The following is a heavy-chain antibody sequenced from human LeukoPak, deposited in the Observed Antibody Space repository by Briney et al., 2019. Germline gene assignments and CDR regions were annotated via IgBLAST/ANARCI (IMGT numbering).Heavy chain of an antibody. J-gene: IGHJ4*02. CDR3: ARDFYGSGTDS. Sequence: SETLSLTCTVSGGSISSSSYYWGWIRQPPGKGLEWIGSIYYSGSTYYNPSLKSRVTISVDTSKNQFSLKLSSVTAADTAVYYCARDFYGSGTDSWGQGTLVTVSS. CDR1: GGSISSSSYY. V-gene: IGHV4-39*07. CDR2: IYYSGST. D-gene: IGHD3-10*01.